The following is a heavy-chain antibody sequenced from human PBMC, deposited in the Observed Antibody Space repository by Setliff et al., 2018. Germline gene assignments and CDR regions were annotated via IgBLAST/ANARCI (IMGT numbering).Heavy chain of an antibody. V-gene: IGHV3-30*02. Sequence: GGSLRLSCAASGFTFSTYYMHWVRQPPGKGLEWVAFVHYDGVNKHYRDSVKGRFTISRDNAKNTLSLQMNSLRAEDTAVYYCAKAATAFKSNDAFDIWGQGTMVTVSS. CDR1: GFTFSTYY. CDR3: AKAATAFKSNDAFDI. CDR2: VHYDGVNK. J-gene: IGHJ3*02. D-gene: IGHD1-26*01.